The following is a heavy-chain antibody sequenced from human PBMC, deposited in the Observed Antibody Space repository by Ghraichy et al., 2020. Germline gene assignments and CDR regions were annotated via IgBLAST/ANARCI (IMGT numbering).Heavy chain of an antibody. J-gene: IGHJ6*02. CDR1: GFTFSSYA. V-gene: IGHV3-23*01. CDR2: ISGSGGST. D-gene: IGHD3-22*01. CDR3: AKDSGYYDSSGRYYYYGVDV. Sequence: GGSLRLSCAASGFTFSSYAMSWVRQAPGKGLEWVSGISGSGGSTYYADSVKGRFTISRDNSKNTLYLQMNSLRAEDTAVYHCAKDSGYYDSSGRYYYYGVDVWGQGTTVTVSS.